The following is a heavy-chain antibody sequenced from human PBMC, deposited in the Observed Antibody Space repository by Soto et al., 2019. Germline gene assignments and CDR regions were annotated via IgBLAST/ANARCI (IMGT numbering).Heavy chain of an antibody. J-gene: IGHJ3*02. CDR2: INPSGGTT. CDR1: GYTFTSYY. V-gene: IGHV1-46*01. Sequence: ASVKVSCKASGYTFTSYYMHWVRQAPGQGLEWMGIINPSGGTTSYAQKFQGRVTMTRDTSTRTVYMELNSLRSEDTAVYYCATTRGGSGSYYYQAFDIWGQGTMVTVSS. CDR3: ATTRGGSGSYYYQAFDI. D-gene: IGHD3-10*01.